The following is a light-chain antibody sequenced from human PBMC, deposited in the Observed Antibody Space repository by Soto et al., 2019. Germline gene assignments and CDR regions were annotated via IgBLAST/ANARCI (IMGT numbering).Light chain of an antibody. V-gene: IGKV1-5*03. Sequence: DIQMTQSPSTLSASVGARVTITCRASQSISSLLAWYQQKPGKAPKFLIYKASSLQSGVPSRFSGSGSGTEFTLTITSLQTDDFATYYCHQYYSFPRTFGQGTKVEVK. CDR1: QSISSL. CDR3: HQYYSFPRT. J-gene: IGKJ1*01. CDR2: KAS.